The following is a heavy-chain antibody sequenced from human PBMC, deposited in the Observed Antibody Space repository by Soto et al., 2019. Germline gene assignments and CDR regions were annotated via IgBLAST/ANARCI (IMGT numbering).Heavy chain of an antibody. D-gene: IGHD6-6*01. CDR1: SGSFSGYY. CDR2: ISQSGNT. Sequence: PSETLSLTCSIYSGSFSGYYWSWIRQPPGKGLEWIGEISQSGNTNYSPSLKRRVSISIDTSKKQFSLNLASVSAADTAVYYCARAPKGSGSSQTRPDFWGQGTLVTVSS. CDR3: ARAPKGSGSSQTRPDF. V-gene: IGHV4-34*01. J-gene: IGHJ4*02.